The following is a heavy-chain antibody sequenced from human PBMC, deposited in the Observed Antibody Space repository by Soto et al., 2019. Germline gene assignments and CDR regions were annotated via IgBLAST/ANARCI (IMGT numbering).Heavy chain of an antibody. J-gene: IGHJ4*02. CDR1: GGSITSYY. V-gene: IGHV4-59*01. D-gene: IGHD4-17*01. CDR2: VYYSGST. Sequence: SETLSLTCTGSGGSITSYYWSWIRQPPGKGLEWIGYVYYSGSTNYNPSLKSRVTISVDTSKNQFSLKLSSVTAADTAVYYCARRYGASFDYWGQGTLVTVSS. CDR3: ARRYGASFDY.